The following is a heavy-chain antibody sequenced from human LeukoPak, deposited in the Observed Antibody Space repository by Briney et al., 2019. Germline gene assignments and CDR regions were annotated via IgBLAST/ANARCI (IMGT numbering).Heavy chain of an antibody. J-gene: IGHJ6*02. D-gene: IGHD3-10*01. CDR1: GFTFSSYG. V-gene: IGHV3-30*02. CDR2: IRYDGSNK. Sequence: PGGSLRLSCAASGFTFSSYGMHWVRQAPGKGLEWVAFIRYDGSNKYYADSVKGRFTISRDNSKNTLYLQTNSLRAEDTAVYYCAKAGREVRGVIKLYYYGMGVWGQGTTVTVSS. CDR3: AKAGREVRGVIKLYYYGMGV.